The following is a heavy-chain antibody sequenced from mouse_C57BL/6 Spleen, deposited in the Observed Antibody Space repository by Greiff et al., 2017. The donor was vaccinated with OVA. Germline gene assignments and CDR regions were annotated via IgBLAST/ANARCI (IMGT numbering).Heavy chain of an antibody. V-gene: IGHV5-9-1*02. CDR3: TRDRLGREDYFDY. CDR1: GFTFSSYA. D-gene: IGHD4-1*01. J-gene: IGHJ2*01. Sequence: EVKLVESGEGLVNPGGSLKLSCAASGFTFSSYAMSWVRQTPEKRLEWVAYISSGGDYIYYADTVKGRFTISRDNARNTLYLQMSSLKSEDTAMYYCTRDRLGREDYFDYWGQGTTLTVSS. CDR2: ISSGGDYI.